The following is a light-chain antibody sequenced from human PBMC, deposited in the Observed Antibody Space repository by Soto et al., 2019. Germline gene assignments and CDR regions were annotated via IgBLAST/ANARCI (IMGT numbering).Light chain of an antibody. J-gene: IGKJ4*01. CDR1: EGISNF. V-gene: IGKV1-27*01. Sequence: DIQMTQSPSSLSASVGDRVTITCRASEGISNFLVWYQQKPGKAPKLLIYVASTLQSGVPSRFSGSGSGTEFTLTISSLQPEDVATYYCKNYNSVPYTFGGGTKVDIK. CDR2: VAS. CDR3: KNYNSVPYT.